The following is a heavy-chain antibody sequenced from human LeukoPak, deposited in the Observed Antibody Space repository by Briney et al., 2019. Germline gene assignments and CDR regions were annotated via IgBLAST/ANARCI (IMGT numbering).Heavy chain of an antibody. CDR2: TYYRSKWYN. V-gene: IGHV6-1*01. CDR3: GGAVAGIFDY. Sequence: SQTLSLTCAISGDSVCSNSAAWSWIRQSPSRDIEWLGRTYYRSKWYNDYAVSVKSRITNNPDTSKNQISLQLNSVTPEDTAVYYCGGAVAGIFDYWGQGTLVSVSS. J-gene: IGHJ4*02. CDR1: GDSVCSNSAA. D-gene: IGHD6-19*01.